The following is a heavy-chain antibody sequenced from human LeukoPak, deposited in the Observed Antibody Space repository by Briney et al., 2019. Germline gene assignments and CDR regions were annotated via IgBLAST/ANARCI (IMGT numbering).Heavy chain of an antibody. Sequence: PSETLSLTCTVSGGSISSSSFYWGWIRQPPGKGLEWIGSMYYSGGTYYNPSLKSRVTISVDTSINQFSLRLSSVTAADTAVYFCTRIMGYSYGRIDYWGQGTLVTVSS. J-gene: IGHJ4*02. D-gene: IGHD5-18*01. CDR2: MYYSGGT. V-gene: IGHV4-39*01. CDR1: GGSISSSSFY. CDR3: TRIMGYSYGRIDY.